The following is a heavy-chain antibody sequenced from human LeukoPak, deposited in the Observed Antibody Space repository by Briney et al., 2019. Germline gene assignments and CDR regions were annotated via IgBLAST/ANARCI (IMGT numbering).Heavy chain of an antibody. CDR1: GGTFSSYA. V-gene: IGHV1-69*05. CDR3: ARCGGYGSGSYLGPYYYGMDV. J-gene: IGHJ6*02. CDR2: IIPIFGTA. D-gene: IGHD3-10*01. Sequence: SVKVSCKASGGTFSSYAISWVRQAPGQGLEWMGGIIPIFGTANYAQKFQGRVTITTDESTSTAYMELSSLRSEDTAVYYCARCGGYGSGSYLGPYYYGMDVWGQGTTVTVSS.